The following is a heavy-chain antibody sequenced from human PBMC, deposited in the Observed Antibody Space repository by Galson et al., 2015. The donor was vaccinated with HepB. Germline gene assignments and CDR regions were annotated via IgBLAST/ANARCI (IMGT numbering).Heavy chain of an antibody. CDR1: GGTFSSYA. CDR2: IIPIFGTA. J-gene: IGHJ6*02. Sequence: SVKVSCKASGGTFSSYAISWVRQAPGQGLEWMGGIIPIFGTANYAQKFQGRVTITADESTSTAYMELSSLRSGDTAVYYCASTGYYYGSGSYSGDYYYGMDVWGQGTTVTVSS. D-gene: IGHD3-10*01. CDR3: ASTGYYYGSGSYSGDYYYGMDV. V-gene: IGHV1-69*13.